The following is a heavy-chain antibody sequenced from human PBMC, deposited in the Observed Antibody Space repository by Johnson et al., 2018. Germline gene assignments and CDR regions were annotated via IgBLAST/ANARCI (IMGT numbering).Heavy chain of an antibody. CDR3: ARADWYDPSGSRYYRHY. CDR2: IDYSGRT. D-gene: IGHD3-22*01. V-gene: IGHV4-59*01. J-gene: IGHJ4*02. CDR1: GGYISNYF. Sequence: QVQLQESGPGLVKPSETLSLTCTVSGGYISNYFWSWIRQPPGKGLEWIGYIDYSGRTNHNPSLRSRVTMSVDTSKNQFSLKLASVAAADTAVYHCARADWYDPSGSRYYRHYWGQGTLVTVSS.